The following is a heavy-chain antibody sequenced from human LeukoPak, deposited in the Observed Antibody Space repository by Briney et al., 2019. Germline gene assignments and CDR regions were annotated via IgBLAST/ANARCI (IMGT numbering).Heavy chain of an antibody. CDR1: GLTFSSYT. V-gene: IGHV3-30*04. J-gene: IGHJ3*02. D-gene: IGHD3-22*01. Sequence: GGSLRLSCAASGLTFSSYTIHWVRQAPGKGLEWVTLISHDGRIKNYADSVKGRFTISRDNSKRTLYLEVNSLRAEDSAVYYCAKEAVNYYDSSGYFDDAFDIWGQGTMVTVSS. CDR3: AKEAVNYYDSSGYFDDAFDI. CDR2: ISHDGRIK.